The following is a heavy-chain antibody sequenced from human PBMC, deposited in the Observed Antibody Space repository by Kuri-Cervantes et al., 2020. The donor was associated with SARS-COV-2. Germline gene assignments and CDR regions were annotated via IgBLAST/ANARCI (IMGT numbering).Heavy chain of an antibody. J-gene: IGHJ4*02. Sequence: GESLKISCTASGFPFTSHAISWVRQVPGKGLEWVSTVSGSADSAWYADSVRGRFSISRDNPKNTVYLQMNSLRAEDTAVYYCARDWRGSYLSYYFDYWGQGTLVTVSS. CDR1: GFPFTSHA. V-gene: IGHV3-23*01. CDR3: ARDWRGSYLSYYFDY. D-gene: IGHD3-16*02. CDR2: VSGSADSA.